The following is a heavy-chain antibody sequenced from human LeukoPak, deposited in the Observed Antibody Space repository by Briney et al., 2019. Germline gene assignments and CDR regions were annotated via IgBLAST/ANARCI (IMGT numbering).Heavy chain of an antibody. CDR2: IYSGGST. V-gene: IGHV3-53*05. D-gene: IGHD2-21*02. J-gene: IGHJ4*02. Sequence: PGGSLRLSCAASGFTVSSNYMSWVRQAPGKGLEWVSVIYSGGSTYYADSVKGRFTISRDNSKNSLYLQMNSLRAEDTALYYCAKDKRAYCGGDCYSGFDYWGQGTLVTVSS. CDR3: AKDKRAYCGGDCYSGFDY. CDR1: GFTVSSNY.